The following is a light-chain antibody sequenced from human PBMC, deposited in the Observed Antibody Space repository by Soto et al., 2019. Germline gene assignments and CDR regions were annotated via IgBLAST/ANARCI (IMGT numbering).Light chain of an antibody. Sequence: ALTQPASVSGSPGQSITISCTGTSSDVGGYNYVSWYQQHPGKAPKLMIYEVSNRPSGVSNRFSGSKSGNTASLAISGLQAEDEADYYCTSYTSSSTWVFGGGTKLTVL. CDR1: SSDVGGYNY. CDR2: EVS. J-gene: IGLJ3*02. CDR3: TSYTSSSTWV. V-gene: IGLV2-14*01.